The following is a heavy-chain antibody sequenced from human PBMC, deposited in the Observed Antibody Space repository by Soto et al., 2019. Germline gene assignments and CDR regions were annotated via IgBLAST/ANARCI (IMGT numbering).Heavy chain of an antibody. Sequence: GESLKISCKGSGSSFTSYWIAWVRQMPGKGLECMGIIYPGDSDTRYSPSFEGQVTISADKSINTAYLQWSSLKASDSAMYYCARPFDTSGWYDHWGQGTLVTASS. CDR1: GSSFTSYW. J-gene: IGHJ5*02. CDR2: IYPGDSDT. D-gene: IGHD6-19*01. CDR3: ARPFDTSGWYDH. V-gene: IGHV5-51*01.